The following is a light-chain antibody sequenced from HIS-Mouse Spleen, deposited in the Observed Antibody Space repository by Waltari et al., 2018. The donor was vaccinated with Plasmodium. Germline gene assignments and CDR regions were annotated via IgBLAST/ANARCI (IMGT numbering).Light chain of an antibody. CDR3: QQYGSSGT. Sequence: EIVLTQPPGTLSLSPGERATLACRASQSVSSSYLAWYQQQPGQAPRLLLYGAASRATGIPDWFSGSGSGTDFTLTISRLEPEDLAVYYCQQYGSSGTFGQGTKVEIK. J-gene: IGKJ1*01. CDR2: GAA. CDR1: QSVSSSY. V-gene: IGKV3-20*01.